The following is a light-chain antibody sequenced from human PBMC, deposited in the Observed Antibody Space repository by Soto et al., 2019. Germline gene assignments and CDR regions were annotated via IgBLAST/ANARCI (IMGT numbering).Light chain of an antibody. CDR3: GTWDTRLSVAV. CDR1: SSNI. V-gene: IGLV1-51*01. J-gene: IGLJ2*01. Sequence: QSVLTQPPSVSAAPGQKVTISCSGSSSNIVSWYQQLPGTAPKLLIYDNNKRPSGIPDRFSGSKSGTSATLGITGLQTGDEADYYCGTWDTRLSVAVFGGGTKVTVL. CDR2: DNN.